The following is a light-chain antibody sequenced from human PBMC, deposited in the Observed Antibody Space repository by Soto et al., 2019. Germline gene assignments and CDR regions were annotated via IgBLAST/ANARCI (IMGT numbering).Light chain of an antibody. CDR3: QQYGSSGT. Sequence: EIVLTQSPATLSLSPGERVTLSCRASQSVSNSLAWYQQKPGQPPGLLIYDVSNRATGIPARFSGSGSGTDFTLTITSLEPEDFAVYYCQQYGSSGTFGQGTKVDIK. V-gene: IGKV3-11*01. J-gene: IGKJ1*01. CDR2: DVS. CDR1: QSVSNS.